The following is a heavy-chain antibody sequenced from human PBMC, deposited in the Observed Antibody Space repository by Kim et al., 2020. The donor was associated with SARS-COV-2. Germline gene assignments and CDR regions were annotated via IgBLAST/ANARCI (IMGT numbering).Heavy chain of an antibody. CDR1: GFSLTTDGVG. V-gene: IGHV2-5*02. J-gene: IGHJ6*03. CDR2: IYLDDDK. Sequence: SGPTLVKTTQTLTLTCTFSGFSLTTDGVGVGWIRQPPGKALEWLAIIYLDDDKRYSPSLQNRLTITKDTSQNQVVLTMTNVDPVDAGSYFCAHSKSGYSYTSQTKKNFYCYYMDVWGKGTTVSVSS. CDR3: AHSKSGYSYTSQTKKNFYCYYMDV. D-gene: IGHD5-18*01.